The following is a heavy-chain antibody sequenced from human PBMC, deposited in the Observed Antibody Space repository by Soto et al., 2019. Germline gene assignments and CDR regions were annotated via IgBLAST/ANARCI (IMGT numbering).Heavy chain of an antibody. Sequence: SETLSLTCTVSGGSISSSSYYWGWIRQPPGKGLEWIGSIYYSGSTYYNPSLKSRVTISVDTSKNQFSLKLSSVTAADTAVYYCARQWIRGLWLGEYHLVWGQGTPVPVSS. CDR3: ARQWIRGLWLGEYHLV. J-gene: IGHJ4*02. D-gene: IGHD3-10*01. V-gene: IGHV4-39*01. CDR1: GGSISSSSYY. CDR2: IYYSGST.